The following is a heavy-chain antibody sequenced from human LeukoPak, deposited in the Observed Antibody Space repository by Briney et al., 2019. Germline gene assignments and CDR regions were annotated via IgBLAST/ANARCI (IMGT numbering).Heavy chain of an antibody. V-gene: IGHV1-69*01. CDR2: IIPIFGTA. Sequence: SVRVSCKASGGTFSSYAISWVRQAPGQGLEWMGGIIPIFGTANYAQKFQGRVTITADESTSTAYMELSSLRSEDTAVYYCAGGYYGSGSLDYWGQGTLVTVSS. CDR3: AGGYYGSGSLDY. J-gene: IGHJ4*02. D-gene: IGHD3-10*01. CDR1: GGTFSSYA.